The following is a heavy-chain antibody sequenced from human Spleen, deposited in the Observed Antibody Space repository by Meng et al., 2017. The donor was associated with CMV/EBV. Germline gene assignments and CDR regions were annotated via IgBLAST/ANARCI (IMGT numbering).Heavy chain of an antibody. CDR1: GGSISSGVSY. CDR2: IHDSGNT. CDR3: ARYCNTMSCYNWLDP. J-gene: IGHJ5*02. Sequence: GGSISSGVSYWTWIRQHPGTGLEWIGCIHDSGNTYYNPSLKSRVTISADMSKNQFSLIVSSVAAADTAVYYCARYCNTMSCYNWLDPWGQGTLVTVSS. V-gene: IGHV4-31*02. D-gene: IGHD2/OR15-2a*01.